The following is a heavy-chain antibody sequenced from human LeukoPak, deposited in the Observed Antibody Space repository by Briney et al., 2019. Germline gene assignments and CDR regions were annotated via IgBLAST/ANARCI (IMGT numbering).Heavy chain of an antibody. Sequence: SVTVSFKASGGTFVNYAISWVRQAPGQGLEWMGGIIPIFGTANYAQKFQGRVTITADESTSTAYMELSSLRSEDTAVYYCARMATSSPYYFDYWGQGTLVTVSS. J-gene: IGHJ4*02. D-gene: IGHD5-24*01. CDR1: GGTFVNYA. CDR2: IIPIFGTA. V-gene: IGHV1-69*01. CDR3: ARMATSSPYYFDY.